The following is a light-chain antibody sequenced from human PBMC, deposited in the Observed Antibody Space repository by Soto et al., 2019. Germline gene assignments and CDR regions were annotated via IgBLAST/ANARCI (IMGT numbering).Light chain of an antibody. CDR1: QSVSTF. V-gene: IGKV3-11*02. J-gene: IGKJ1*01. Sequence: EMVLTQSPATLSLSPGERATLSCRASQSVSTFLAWYQHKPGQAPRLLIYDASNRATGIPDRFRGSGSGRDFTLAISRVEPEDFAVYYCRQGADRPAGTFGQGTKVDIK. CDR2: DAS. CDR3: RQGADRPAGT.